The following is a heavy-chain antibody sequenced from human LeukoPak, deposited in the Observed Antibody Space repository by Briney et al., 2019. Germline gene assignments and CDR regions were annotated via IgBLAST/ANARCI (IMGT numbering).Heavy chain of an antibody. J-gene: IGHJ4*02. CDR3: ATGGNSVSFDY. V-gene: IGHV3-74*01. CDR2: INTDGNIT. Sequence: GGSLRLSCAASGFTFSNFWMHWVRQAPGKGPVWVSRINTDGNITTYADSVKGRFSISRDNAKNALYLQMNSLRAEDTAVYYCATGGNSVSFDYWGQGTLVTVSS. D-gene: IGHD4-23*01. CDR1: GFTFSNFW.